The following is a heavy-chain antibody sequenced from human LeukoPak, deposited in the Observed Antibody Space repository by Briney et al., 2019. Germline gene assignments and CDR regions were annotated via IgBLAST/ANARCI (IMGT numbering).Heavy chain of an antibody. V-gene: IGHV3-30*18. CDR1: GFTFSSYG. D-gene: IGHD2-15*01. J-gene: IGHJ4*02. Sequence: SGRSLRLSCAASGFTFSSYGMHWVRQAPGKGLEWVAVISYDGSNKYYADSVKGRFTISRDNPKNTLYLQMNSLRAEDTAVYYCAKVRDIVMVVTATGPFDYWGQGTLVTVSS. CDR3: AKVRDIVMVVTATGPFDY. CDR2: ISYDGSNK.